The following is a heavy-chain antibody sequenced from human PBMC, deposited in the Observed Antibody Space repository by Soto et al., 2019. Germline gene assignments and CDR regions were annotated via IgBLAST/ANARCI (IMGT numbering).Heavy chain of an antibody. CDR1: GGSISSGDYY. Sequence: TLSLTCTVSGGSISSGDYYWSWIRQPPGKGLEWIGYIYYSGSTYYNPSLKSRVTISVDTSKNQFSLKLSSVTAADTAVYYCAREGTYYDFWSGYYTGMSSYHGMDVWGQGTTVTVCS. V-gene: IGHV4-30-4*01. J-gene: IGHJ6*02. D-gene: IGHD3-3*01. CDR3: AREGTYYDFWSGYYTGMSSYHGMDV. CDR2: IYYSGST.